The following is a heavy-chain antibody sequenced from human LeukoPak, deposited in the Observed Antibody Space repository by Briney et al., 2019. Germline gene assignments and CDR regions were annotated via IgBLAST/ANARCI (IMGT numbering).Heavy chain of an antibody. CDR3: ARGDIVVLPNGLVVVGGYDS. CDR1: GGSISSYY. J-gene: IGHJ4*02. Sequence: SETLSLTCTVSGGSISSYYFSWIRQPPGKGLEWIGYIYYSGSTNYNPSLKSRVSMSVDTSKRQFYLNVYSVTAADTAVYYCARGDIVVLPNGLVVVGGYDSWGQGTLVTVSS. D-gene: IGHD3-16*02. CDR2: IYYSGST. V-gene: IGHV4-59*01.